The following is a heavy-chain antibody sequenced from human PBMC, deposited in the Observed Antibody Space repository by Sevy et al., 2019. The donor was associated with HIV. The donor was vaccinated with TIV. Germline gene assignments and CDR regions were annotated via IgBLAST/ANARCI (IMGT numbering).Heavy chain of an antibody. Sequence: ASVKVSCKVFGYSLSKLSMHWVRQAPGKGLEWMGSLDPGNGEITYSQTLQGRVTMTEDTSTDTAYMELSSLTSEDTATYYCATVGLGYYSGSSYYQGDWFDPWGQRTLVTVSS. CDR3: ATVGLGYYSGSSYYQGDWFDP. V-gene: IGHV1-24*01. CDR1: GYSLSKLS. CDR2: LDPGNGEI. D-gene: IGHD2-15*01. J-gene: IGHJ5*02.